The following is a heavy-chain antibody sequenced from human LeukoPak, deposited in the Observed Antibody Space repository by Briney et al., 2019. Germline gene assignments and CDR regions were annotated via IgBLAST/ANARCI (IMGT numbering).Heavy chain of an antibody. V-gene: IGHV7-4-1*02. J-gene: IGHJ4*02. Sequence: ASVKVSCKASGYTFTGYYMHWVRQAPGQGLEWMGWINTNTGNPTYAQGFTGRFVFSLDTSVSTAYLQISSLKAEDTAVYYCARGKGSSGWDDWGQGTLVTVSS. D-gene: IGHD6-19*01. CDR1: GYTFTGYY. CDR2: INTNTGNP. CDR3: ARGKGSSGWDD.